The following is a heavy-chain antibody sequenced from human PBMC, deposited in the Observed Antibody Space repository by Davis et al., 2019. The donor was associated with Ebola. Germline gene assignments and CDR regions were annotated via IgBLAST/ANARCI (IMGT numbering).Heavy chain of an antibody. D-gene: IGHD2-15*01. CDR1: GFTFSIYS. J-gene: IGHJ6*02. CDR3: ARGGSGGSLYYYYYGMDV. Sequence: GESLKISCAASGFTFSIYSMNWVRQAPGKGLEWVSAISGSGGSTYYADSVKGRLTISRDNSKNTLYLQMNSLRAEDTAVCYWARGGSGGSLYYYYYGMDVWGQGTTVTVSS. CDR2: ISGSGGST. V-gene: IGHV3-23*01.